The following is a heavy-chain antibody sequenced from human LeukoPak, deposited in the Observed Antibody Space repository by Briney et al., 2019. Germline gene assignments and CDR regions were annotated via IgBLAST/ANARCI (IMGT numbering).Heavy chain of an antibody. CDR2: IWSDGTNK. D-gene: IGHD2-2*02. CDR3: ARCSRSSTDCYSAFDI. V-gene: IGHV3-33*01. Sequence: GGSLRLSCAASGFTFSSYGMHWVRQAPGKGLEWVAFIWSDGTNKFYADSVKVRFTISRDNSRNTLFLQMNSLRAEDTALYYCARCSRSSTDCYSAFDIWGQGTVVTVSS. J-gene: IGHJ3*02. CDR1: GFTFSSYG.